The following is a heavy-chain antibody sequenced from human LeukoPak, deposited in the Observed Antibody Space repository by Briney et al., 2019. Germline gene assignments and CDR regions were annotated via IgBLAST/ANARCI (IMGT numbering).Heavy chain of an antibody. D-gene: IGHD5-12*01. J-gene: IGHJ4*02. V-gene: IGHV3-23*01. Sequence: GGSLRLSCAASGFTFSSYSVNWVRQAPGKGLEWVSAISGSGGSTYYADSVKGRFTISRDNSKNTLYLQMNSLRAEDTAVYYCAKDLDGGYVSYYFDYWGQGTLVTVSS. CDR3: AKDLDGGYVSYYFDY. CDR2: ISGSGGST. CDR1: GFTFSSYS.